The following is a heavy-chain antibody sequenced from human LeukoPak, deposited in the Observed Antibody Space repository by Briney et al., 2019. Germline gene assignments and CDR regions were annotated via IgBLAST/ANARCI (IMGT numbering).Heavy chain of an antibody. CDR1: GFTFSNYG. D-gene: IGHD3-10*01. CDR2: ITATSSSK. CDR3: AKLSESGTYNNFFQY. V-gene: IGHV3-23*01. Sequence: PGGSLRLSCAASGFTFSNYGTSWVRQAPGKGLEWVSAITATSSSKHDADSVQGRFTISRDNSKNTLYLQMKSLRPEDTAIYYCAKLSESGTYNNFFQYWGQGTLVTVSS. J-gene: IGHJ4*02.